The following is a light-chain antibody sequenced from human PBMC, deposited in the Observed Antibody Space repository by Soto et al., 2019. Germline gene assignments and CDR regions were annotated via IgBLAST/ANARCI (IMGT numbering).Light chain of an antibody. CDR2: GAS. J-gene: IGKJ1*01. Sequence: EIVLTQSQCTLSLSPGERSTLSCRASQSVTSSYLAWYQQRPGQAPRLLIYGASSRATGIPDRFSGSGSGTEFTLTISRLQPEDVATYYCQHWSFGQGTKVDI. CDR3: QHWS. CDR1: QSVTSSY. V-gene: IGKV3-20*01.